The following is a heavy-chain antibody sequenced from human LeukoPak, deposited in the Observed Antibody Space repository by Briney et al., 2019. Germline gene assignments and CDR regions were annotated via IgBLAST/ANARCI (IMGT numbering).Heavy chain of an antibody. D-gene: IGHD6-19*01. CDR1: GGSIGSGY. V-gene: IGHV4-59*08. Sequence: PSETLSLTCTVSGGSIGSGYWTWIRQPPGKGLEYIGYIYYTGGTNYNPSLESRVTISVDTSKNQFSLKLSSVTAADTALYFCAKYGNSGWVIDNWGQGTLVTVFS. CDR3: AKYGNSGWVIDN. CDR2: IYYTGGT. J-gene: IGHJ4*02.